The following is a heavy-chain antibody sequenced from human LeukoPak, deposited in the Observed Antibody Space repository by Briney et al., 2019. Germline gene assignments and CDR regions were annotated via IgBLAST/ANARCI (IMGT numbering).Heavy chain of an antibody. V-gene: IGHV3-30*18. CDR1: GFTFSSYG. D-gene: IGHD6-19*01. J-gene: IGHJ4*02. Sequence: GGSLRLSCAASGFTFSSYGMHWVRQAPGKGLEWVAVISYDGSNKYYADSVKGRFTISRDNSKNTLYLQMNSLRAEDTAVYYCAKMGGWHFDYWGQGTLVTVSS. CDR2: ISYDGSNK. CDR3: AKMGGWHFDY.